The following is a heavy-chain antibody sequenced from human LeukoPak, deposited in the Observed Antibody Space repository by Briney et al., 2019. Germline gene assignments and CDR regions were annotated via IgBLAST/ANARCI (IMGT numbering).Heavy chain of an antibody. Sequence: SETLSLTCAVYGGSFSGYYWSWIRQPPGKGLEWIGEINHSGSTNYNPSLKSRVTISVDTSKNLFSLKLSSVTAADTAVYYCARGRYYDSSGPSFDYWGQGTLVTVSS. CDR1: GGSFSGYY. CDR3: ARGRYYDSSGPSFDY. CDR2: INHSGST. J-gene: IGHJ4*02. V-gene: IGHV4-34*01. D-gene: IGHD3-22*01.